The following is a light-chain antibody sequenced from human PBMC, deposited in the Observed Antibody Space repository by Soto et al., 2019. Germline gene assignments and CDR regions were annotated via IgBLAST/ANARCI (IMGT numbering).Light chain of an antibody. Sequence: QSALTQPASVSGSPGQSITISCTGTSSDVGSYNLVSWYQQHPGKAPKPMIYEGSKRPSGVSNRFSGSKSGNTASLTISGLQAEDEADYYCCSYAGSSNVVFGGGTQLTVL. CDR2: EGS. V-gene: IGLV2-23*01. CDR3: CSYAGSSNVV. J-gene: IGLJ2*01. CDR1: SSDVGSYNL.